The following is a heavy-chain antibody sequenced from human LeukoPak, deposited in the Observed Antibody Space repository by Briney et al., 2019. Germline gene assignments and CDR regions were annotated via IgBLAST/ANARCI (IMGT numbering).Heavy chain of an antibody. Sequence: GGSLRLSCAASGFTFSSYWMHWVRQAPGKGPVWVSRINSDGSSTSYADSVKGRFTISRDNAKNTLYLQMNSLRAEDTAVYYCAREDANWGSDYWGQGTLVTVSS. V-gene: IGHV3-74*01. D-gene: IGHD7-27*01. J-gene: IGHJ4*02. CDR1: GFTFSSYW. CDR3: AREDANWGSDY. CDR2: INSDGSST.